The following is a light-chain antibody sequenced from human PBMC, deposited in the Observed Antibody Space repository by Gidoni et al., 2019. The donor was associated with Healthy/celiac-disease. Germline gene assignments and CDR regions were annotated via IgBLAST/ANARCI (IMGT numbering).Light chain of an antibody. Sequence: QSVLTQPPSASGAPGPRVTISCTGSSSNIGAGYDVHWYQQLPGTAPKLLIYGNSNRPSGVPDRFSGSKSGTSASLAITGLQAEDEADYYCQSYDSSLSGVVFGGGPKLTVL. CDR1: SSNIGAGYD. J-gene: IGLJ2*01. CDR3: QSYDSSLSGVV. CDR2: GNS. V-gene: IGLV1-40*01.